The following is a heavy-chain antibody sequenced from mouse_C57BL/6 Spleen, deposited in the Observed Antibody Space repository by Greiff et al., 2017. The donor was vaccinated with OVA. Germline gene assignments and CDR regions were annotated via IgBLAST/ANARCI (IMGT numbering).Heavy chain of an antibody. J-gene: IGHJ1*03. CDR2: IDPSDSYT. V-gene: IGHV1-50*01. D-gene: IGHD2-3*01. CDR1: GYTFTSYW. CDR3: ARRWLLRVYWYFDV. Sequence: QVQLQQPGAEPVKPGASVKLSCKASGYTFTSYWMQWVKQRPGQGLEWIGEIDPSDSYTNYNQKFKGKATLTVDTSSSTAYMQLSSLTSEDSAVYYCARRWLLRVYWYFDVWGTGTTVTVSS.